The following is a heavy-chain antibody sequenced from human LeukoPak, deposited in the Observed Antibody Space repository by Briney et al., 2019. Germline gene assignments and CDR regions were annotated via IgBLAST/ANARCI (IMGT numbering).Heavy chain of an antibody. CDR3: AAQTDSSSGPFDY. Sequence: GGSLRLSCAASGFTFSSYAMHWVRQAPGKGLEWVAVISYDGSNKYYADSVKGRFTISRDNSKSTLYLQMNSLRAEDTAVYYCAAQTDSSSGPFDYWGQGTLVTVSS. CDR2: ISYDGSNK. D-gene: IGHD6-6*01. V-gene: IGHV3-30-3*01. CDR1: GFTFSSYA. J-gene: IGHJ4*02.